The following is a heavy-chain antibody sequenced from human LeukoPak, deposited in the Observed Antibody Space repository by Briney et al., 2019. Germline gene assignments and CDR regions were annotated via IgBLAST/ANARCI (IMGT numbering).Heavy chain of an antibody. J-gene: IGHJ4*02. CDR3: ARDLSASAALDY. CDR1: GYTFTGYY. D-gene: IGHD6-6*01. Sequence: ASVKVSCKASGYTFTGYYMHWVRQAPGQGLEWMGWINPNSGGTNYAQKFQGRVTMTRDTSISTAYMELSRLRSDDTAVYYCARDLSASAALDYWGQGTLVTVSS. V-gene: IGHV1-2*02. CDR2: INPNSGGT.